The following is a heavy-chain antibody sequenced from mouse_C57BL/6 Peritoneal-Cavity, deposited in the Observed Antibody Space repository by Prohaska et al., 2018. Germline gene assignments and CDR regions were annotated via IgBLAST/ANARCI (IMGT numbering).Heavy chain of an antibody. J-gene: IGHJ1*03. V-gene: IGHV14-3*01. CDR3: ARHGSSYEDWYFDD. D-gene: IGHD1-1*01. CDR2: PANGNT. Sequence: PANGNTKYAPKFQVKATITADTSSNTAYLQLSSLTSEDTAIYYGARHGSSYEDWYFDDWGKGTTVTVSS.